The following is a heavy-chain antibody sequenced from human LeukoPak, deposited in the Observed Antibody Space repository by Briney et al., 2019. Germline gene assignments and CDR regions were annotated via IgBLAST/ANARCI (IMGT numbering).Heavy chain of an antibody. CDR2: ISGSGGIT. J-gene: IGHJ3*02. D-gene: IGHD2-8*01. CDR3: AKVNSTNPVDKDI. V-gene: IGHV3-23*01. CDR1: GFTVSSIS. Sequence: GGSLRLSCAASGFTVSSISMSWVRQAPGKGLEWVSGISGSGGITYYADSVKGRFTISRDNSKNTLYLQMNSLRAEDTALYYCAKVNSTNPVDKDIWGRGTMVTVSS.